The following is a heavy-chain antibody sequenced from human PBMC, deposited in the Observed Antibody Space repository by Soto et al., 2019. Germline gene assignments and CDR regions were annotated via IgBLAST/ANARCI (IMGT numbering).Heavy chain of an antibody. CDR2: INPNSGGT. V-gene: IGHV1-2*02. D-gene: IGHD3-16*02. CDR3: ARPQRGRIGAYYGMDV. CDR1: GYTFTGYY. J-gene: IGHJ6*02. Sequence: GASVKVSCKASGYTFTGYYMHWVRQAPGQGLEWMGWINPNSGGTNYAQKFQGRVTMTRDTSISTAYMELSRLRSDDAAVYYCARPQRGRIGAYYGMDVLGQGTTVTVSS.